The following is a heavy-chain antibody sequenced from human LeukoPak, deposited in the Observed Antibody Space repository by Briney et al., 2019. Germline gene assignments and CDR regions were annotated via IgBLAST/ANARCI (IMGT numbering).Heavy chain of an antibody. D-gene: IGHD3-3*01. V-gene: IGHV1-2*02. Sequence: ASVKVSCKASGYTFTGYYMHWVRQAPGQGLEWMGWINPNSGGTNYAQKFQGRVTTTRDTSISTAYMELSRLRSDDTAVYYCARDYDFWAQVGFDPWGQGTLVTVSS. J-gene: IGHJ5*02. CDR1: GYTFTGYY. CDR3: ARDYDFWAQVGFDP. CDR2: INPNSGGT.